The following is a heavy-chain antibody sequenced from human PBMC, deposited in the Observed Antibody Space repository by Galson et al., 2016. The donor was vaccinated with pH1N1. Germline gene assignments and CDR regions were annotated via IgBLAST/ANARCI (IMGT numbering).Heavy chain of an antibody. CDR2: IYYSGST. D-gene: IGHD3-22*01. V-gene: IGHV4-31*03. J-gene: IGHJ5*02. Sequence: LTCTVSGGSISSGGYYWSWIRQHPGKGLEWIGYIYYSGSTYFNPSLKSRVIISVDTSKNQFSLNLSSVTAADTAVYYCVRAYYDSSPRNWFDPWGQGTLVTVSS. CDR3: VRAYYDSSPRNWFDP. CDR1: GGSISSGGYY.